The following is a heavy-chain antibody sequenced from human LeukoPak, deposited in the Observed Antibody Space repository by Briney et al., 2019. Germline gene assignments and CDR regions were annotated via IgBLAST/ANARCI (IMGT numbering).Heavy chain of an antibody. CDR2: MNPNSGNT. CDR1: GYTFTSYD. D-gene: IGHD2-2*01. CDR3: ARGETSWTLPNDY. V-gene: IGHV1-8*03. Sequence: ASVKVSCKASGYTFTSYDINWVRQATGQGLEWMGWMNPNSGNTGYAQKFQGRVTITRNTSISTAYMELSSLRSEDTAVYYCARGETSWTLPNDYWGQGTLVTVS. J-gene: IGHJ4*02.